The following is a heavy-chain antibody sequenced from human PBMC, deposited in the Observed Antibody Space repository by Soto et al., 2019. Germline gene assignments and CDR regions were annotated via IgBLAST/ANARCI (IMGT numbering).Heavy chain of an antibody. D-gene: IGHD1-1*01. CDR3: ARGGVQLERRLFPPTNWFDP. Sequence: SETLSLTCAVYGGSFSGYYWSWIRQPPGKGLEWIGEINHSGSTNYNPSLKSRVTISVDTSKNQFSLKLSSVTAADTAVYYCARGGVQLERRLFPPTNWFDPWGQGTLVTAPQ. V-gene: IGHV4-34*01. J-gene: IGHJ5*02. CDR2: INHSGST. CDR1: GGSFSGYY.